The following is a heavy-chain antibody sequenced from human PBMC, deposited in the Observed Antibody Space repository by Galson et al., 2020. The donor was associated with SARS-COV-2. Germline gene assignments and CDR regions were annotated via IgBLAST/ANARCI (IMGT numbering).Heavy chain of an antibody. J-gene: IGHJ4*02. CDR3: ARGGGVLRNNPKYYFDY. Sequence: GGSLRLSCAASGFTFSNYWMSWVRQAPGKGLEWVANIKQDGSEKYYVDSVKGRFTISRDNAKNSLYLQMNSLRAEDTAVYYCARGGGVLRNNPKYYFDYWGQGTLVTVSS. CDR1: GFTFSNYW. V-gene: IGHV3-7*01. D-gene: IGHD5-12*01. CDR2: IKQDGSEK.